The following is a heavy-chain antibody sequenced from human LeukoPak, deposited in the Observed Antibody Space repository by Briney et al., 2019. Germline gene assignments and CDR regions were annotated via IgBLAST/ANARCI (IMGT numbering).Heavy chain of an antibody. D-gene: IGHD6-19*01. V-gene: IGHV1-46*01. CDR3: ARSGPSSSGWYVGYYYYYGMDV. Sequence: ASVKVSCKASGYTFTSYYMHWVRQAPGQGLEWMGIINPSGGSTSYAQKFQGRVTVTRDTSTSTVYMELSSLRSEDTAVYYCARSGPSSSGWYVGYYYYYGMDVWGQGTTVTVSS. CDR2: INPSGGST. CDR1: GYTFTSYY. J-gene: IGHJ6*02.